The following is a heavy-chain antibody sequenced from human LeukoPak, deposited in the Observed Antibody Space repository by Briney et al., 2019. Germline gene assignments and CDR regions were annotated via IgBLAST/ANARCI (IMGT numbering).Heavy chain of an antibody. CDR1: GLTFSSYW. J-gene: IGHJ4*02. D-gene: IGHD3-22*01. CDR3: ARDESSGYLHFDY. CDR2: IWYDGSNK. Sequence: GGSLRLSCAASGLTFSSYWMNWVRQAPGKGLEWVAVIWYDGSNKYYADSVKGRFTISRDNSKNTLYLQMNSLRAEDTAVYYCARDESSGYLHFDYWGQGTLVTVSS. V-gene: IGHV3-33*08.